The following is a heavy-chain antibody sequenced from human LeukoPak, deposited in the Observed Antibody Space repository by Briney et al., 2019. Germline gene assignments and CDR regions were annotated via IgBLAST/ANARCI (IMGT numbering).Heavy chain of an antibody. J-gene: IGHJ4*02. V-gene: IGHV3-23*01. D-gene: IGHD3-22*01. Sequence: SGGSLRLSCAASGFILSNYAMSWVRQAPGKGLEWVSAIGGSGGSTFYADSVKGRFTISRDNSRKTLYLQMNSLRAEDTAVYYCAKTGGHYYDSSASYYPDYWGQGTLVTVSS. CDR2: IGGSGGST. CDR1: GFILSNYA. CDR3: AKTGGHYYDSSASYYPDY.